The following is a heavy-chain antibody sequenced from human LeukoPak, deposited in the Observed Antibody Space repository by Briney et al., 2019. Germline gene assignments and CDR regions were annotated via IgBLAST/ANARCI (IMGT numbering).Heavy chain of an antibody. V-gene: IGHV4-59*01. J-gene: IGHJ4*02. Sequence: SETLSLTCTVSGGSISSYYWSWIRQPPGKGLEWIGYIYYSGSTNYNPSLKSRVTISVDTSKNQFSLKLSSVTAADTAVYYCVRVGYYYGSGSYNPLSYWGQGTLVTVSS. CDR2: IYYSGST. D-gene: IGHD3-10*01. CDR1: GGSISSYY. CDR3: VRVGYYYGSGSYNPLSY.